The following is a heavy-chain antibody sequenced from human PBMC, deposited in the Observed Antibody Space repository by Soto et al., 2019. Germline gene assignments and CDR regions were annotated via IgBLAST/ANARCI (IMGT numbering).Heavy chain of an antibody. Sequence: PGGSLRLSCAASGFTFSSYWMSWVRQAPWKGLEWVANIKQDGSEKYYVDSVKGRFTISRDNAKNSLYLQMNSLRAEDTAVYYCARHPERIAEIGWFDPWGQGTLVTVSS. CDR2: IKQDGSEK. CDR3: ARHPERIAEIGWFDP. CDR1: GFTFSSYW. V-gene: IGHV3-7*01. J-gene: IGHJ5*02. D-gene: IGHD6-13*01.